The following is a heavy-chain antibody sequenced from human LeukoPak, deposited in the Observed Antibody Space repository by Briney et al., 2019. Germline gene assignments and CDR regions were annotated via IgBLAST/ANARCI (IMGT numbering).Heavy chain of an antibody. D-gene: IGHD6-19*01. CDR3: ARDSAVSGYYYYGMDV. Sequence: PSETLSLTCTVSGGSVSSYYWSWIRQPPGKGLEWIGYIYYSGRVNYNPSLKSRVTISVDTSKNQFSLKLSSVTAADTAVYYCARDSAVSGYYYYGMDVWGQGTTVTVSS. V-gene: IGHV4-59*02. CDR2: IYYSGRV. CDR1: GGSVSSYY. J-gene: IGHJ6*02.